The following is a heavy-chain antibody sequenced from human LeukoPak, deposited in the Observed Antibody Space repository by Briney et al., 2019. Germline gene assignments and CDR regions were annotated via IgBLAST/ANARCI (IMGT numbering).Heavy chain of an antibody. D-gene: IGHD3-22*01. Sequence: PGRSLRLSCAASGFSFSTYGMHWVRQAPGKGLEWVAVIWYDGSNKYYADSVKGRFTISRDNSKNTLYLQMNSPRAEDTAVYYCAKNSDYYDSSGIDYWGQGTLVTVSS. CDR2: IWYDGSNK. CDR3: AKNSDYYDSSGIDY. J-gene: IGHJ4*02. V-gene: IGHV3-33*06. CDR1: GFSFSTYG.